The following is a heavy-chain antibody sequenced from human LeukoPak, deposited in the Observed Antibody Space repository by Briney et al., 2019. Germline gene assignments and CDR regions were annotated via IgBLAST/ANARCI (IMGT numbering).Heavy chain of an antibody. Sequence: GGSLRLSCAASGFRFSIYGMHWVRQAPGKGLEWVAFVRYDGSNEYYAGSVKGRFTISRDNSKNTLYLQMNSLRVEDTAMYYCVRDSLAVPRKYFDYWGQGTLVTVSS. CDR3: VRDSLAVPRKYFDY. CDR1: GFRFSIYG. V-gene: IGHV3-30*02. CDR2: VRYDGSNE. J-gene: IGHJ4*02. D-gene: IGHD2-2*01.